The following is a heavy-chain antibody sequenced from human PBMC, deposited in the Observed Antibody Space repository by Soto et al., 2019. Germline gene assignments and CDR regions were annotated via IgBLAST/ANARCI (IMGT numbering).Heavy chain of an antibody. CDR2: FYHSGST. CDR1: GYSISSGYY. D-gene: IGHD2-2*01. Sequence: SETLSLTCAVSGYSISSGYYWGWIRQPPGKGLEWIGSFYHSGSTYYNPSLKSRVTISVDTSKNQFSLKLSSVTAADTAVYYCARVLGLVPAAIFYYYYYGMDVWGQGATVTVSS. V-gene: IGHV4-38-2*01. CDR3: ARVLGLVPAAIFYYYYYGMDV. J-gene: IGHJ6*02.